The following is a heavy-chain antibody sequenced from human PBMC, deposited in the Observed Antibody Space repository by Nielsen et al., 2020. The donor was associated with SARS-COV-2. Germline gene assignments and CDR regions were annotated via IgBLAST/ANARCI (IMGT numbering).Heavy chain of an antibody. CDR1: GYTFTSYG. Sequence: ASVKVSCKAPGYTFTSYGISWVRQAPGQGLEWMGWISAYNGNTNYAQKLQGRVTMTTDTSTSTAYMELRSLRSDDTAVYYCARAGIAAAGRFFEGDYWGQGTLVTVSS. D-gene: IGHD6-13*01. V-gene: IGHV1-18*01. CDR3: ARAGIAAAGRFFEGDY. J-gene: IGHJ4*02. CDR2: ISAYNGNT.